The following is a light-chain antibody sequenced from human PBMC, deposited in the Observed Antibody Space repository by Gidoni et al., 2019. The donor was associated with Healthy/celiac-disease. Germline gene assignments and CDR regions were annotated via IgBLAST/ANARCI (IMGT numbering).Light chain of an antibody. CDR1: QSVSSY. V-gene: IGKV3-11*01. Sequence: EIVLTQSPATLSLSPGERATLSGRASQSVSSYLAWYQQKPGQAPRLLIYDASNRATGIPARFSGSGSWTDFTLTISSLEPEDFAVYYCQQRSNSYTFGQGTKLEIK. CDR2: DAS. CDR3: QQRSNSYT. J-gene: IGKJ2*01.